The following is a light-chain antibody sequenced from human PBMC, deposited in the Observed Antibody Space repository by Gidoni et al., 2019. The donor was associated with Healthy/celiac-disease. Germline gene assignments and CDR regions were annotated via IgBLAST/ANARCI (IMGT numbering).Light chain of an antibody. Sequence: DSQLTQSPSVLSASVGDRVTITCRASQGISSSVAWFQQKPGKAPKLLIYAASTLQSGVPSRFSGSGSGTEFTVTISTLQPEDFATYYCQQLKSYPLTFXGXTKVEIK. CDR3: QQLKSYPLT. J-gene: IGKJ4*01. V-gene: IGKV1-9*01. CDR1: QGISSS. CDR2: AAS.